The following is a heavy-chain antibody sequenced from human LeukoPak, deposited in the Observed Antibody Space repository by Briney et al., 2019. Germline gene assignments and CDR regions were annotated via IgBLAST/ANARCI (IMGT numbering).Heavy chain of an antibody. D-gene: IGHD1-26*01. V-gene: IGHV3-33*08. CDR1: GFTFSSYG. CDR3: ARDSARMGSRYFDY. J-gene: IGHJ4*02. Sequence: GRSLRLSCAASGFTFSSYGMHWVRQAPGKGLEWVAVIWSDGSIEYYTVPVKGRFTISRDNSKNTLYLQMNSLRAEDTAVYYCARDSARMGSRYFDYWGQGILVTVSS. CDR2: IWSDGSIE.